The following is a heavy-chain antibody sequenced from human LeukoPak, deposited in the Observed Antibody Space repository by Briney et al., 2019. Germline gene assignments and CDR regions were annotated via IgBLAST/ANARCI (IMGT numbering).Heavy chain of an antibody. CDR1: GGSISSYY. J-gene: IGHJ4*02. CDR3: ARGRDMVRGVIPHYFDY. CDR2: IYYSGST. Sequence: PSETLSLTCTVSGGSISSYYWSWIRQPPGKGLEWIGYIYYSGSTNYNPSLKSRVTISVDTSKNQFSLKLSSVTAADTAVHYCARGRDMVRGVIPHYFDYWGQGTLVTVSS. V-gene: IGHV4-59*01. D-gene: IGHD3-10*01.